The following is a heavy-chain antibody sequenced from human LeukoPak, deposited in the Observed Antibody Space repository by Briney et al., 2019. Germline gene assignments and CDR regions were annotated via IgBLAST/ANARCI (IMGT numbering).Heavy chain of an antibody. CDR2: MNPNSGNT. CDR3: ARGIRNELYSDF. CDR1: GYIFANYD. V-gene: IGHV1-8*01. Sequence: GASVKVSCKASGYIFANYDITWVRQATGQGLEWMGWMNPNSGNTGFAQNFRGRVTVTSNSAINTAYLELSSLRSEDTAVYYCARGIRNELYSDFWGQGTLITVSS. J-gene: IGHJ4*02. D-gene: IGHD1-26*01.